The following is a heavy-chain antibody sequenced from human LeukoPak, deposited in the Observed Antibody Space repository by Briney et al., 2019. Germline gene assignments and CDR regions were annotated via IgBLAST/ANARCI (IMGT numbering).Heavy chain of an antibody. CDR1: GFTFSSYG. CDR2: IRYDGSNK. CDR3: AKVGGYNWNDGPMNPSDY. J-gene: IGHJ4*02. D-gene: IGHD1-1*01. V-gene: IGHV3-30*02. Sequence: GGSLRLSCAASGFTFSSYGMHWVRQAPGKGLEWVAFIRYDGSNKYYADSVKGRFTISRDNSKNTLYLQMNSLRAEDTAVYYCAKVGGYNWNDGPMNPSDYWGQGTLVTVPS.